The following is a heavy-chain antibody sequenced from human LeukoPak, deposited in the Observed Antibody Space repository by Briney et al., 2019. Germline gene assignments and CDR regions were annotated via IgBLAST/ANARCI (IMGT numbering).Heavy chain of an antibody. CDR3: ARVVVYDFWSGPYYFEY. Sequence: SETLSLTCSVSGGSISNYYWSWIRQPPGKGLEWIGYIYYSGSTNYNPSLKSRVTISVDTSKNQLSLKLSSVTAADTAVYYCARVVVYDFWSGPYYFEYWGQGTLVTVSS. V-gene: IGHV4-59*01. CDR1: GGSISNYY. J-gene: IGHJ4*02. D-gene: IGHD3-3*01. CDR2: IYYSGST.